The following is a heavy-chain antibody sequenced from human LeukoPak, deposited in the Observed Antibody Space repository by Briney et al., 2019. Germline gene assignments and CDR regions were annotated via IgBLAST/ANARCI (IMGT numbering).Heavy chain of an antibody. Sequence: GGSLRLSCAASGFTFSSYGMHWVRQAPGKGLEWVAVIWNDGSNKYYADSVEGRFTISRDSSKNTVYLQMNSLRAEDTAVYYCARGKEMATIIHYYYYGMDVWGQGTTVTVSS. D-gene: IGHD5-24*01. CDR2: IWNDGSNK. V-gene: IGHV3-33*08. J-gene: IGHJ6*02. CDR3: ARGKEMATIIHYYYYGMDV. CDR1: GFTFSSYG.